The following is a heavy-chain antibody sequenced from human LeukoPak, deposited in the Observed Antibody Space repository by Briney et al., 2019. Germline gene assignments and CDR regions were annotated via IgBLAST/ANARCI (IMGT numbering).Heavy chain of an antibody. D-gene: IGHD3-10*01. CDR2: INPNSGGT. J-gene: IGHJ4*02. V-gene: IGHV1-2*02. CDR1: GGTFSSYA. CDR3: ARSQMLGSFDY. Sequence: GASVKVSCKASGGTFSSYAISWVRQAPGQGLEWMGWINPNSGGTNYAQNFQGRVTMTRDTSISTAYMELSRLTSDDTAVYYCARSQMLGSFDYWGQGTLVTVPS.